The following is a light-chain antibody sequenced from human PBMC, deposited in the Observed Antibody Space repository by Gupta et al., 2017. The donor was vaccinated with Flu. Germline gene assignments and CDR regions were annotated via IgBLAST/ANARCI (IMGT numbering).Light chain of an antibody. CDR3: QQYGRSPYT. CDR2: RAS. J-gene: IGKJ2*01. CDR1: QSISSGF. Sequence: EVVLTPSPGTLSLSPGERATLSCRASQSISSGFLTWYQQKPGQTPRLLIYRASSRATGIPDRFSGSGSGTDFTLTISRLEPEDFAVYYCQQYGRSPYTFGQGTKLEIK. V-gene: IGKV3-20*01.